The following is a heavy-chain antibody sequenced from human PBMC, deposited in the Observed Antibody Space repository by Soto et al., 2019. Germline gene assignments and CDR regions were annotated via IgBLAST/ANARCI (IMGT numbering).Heavy chain of an antibody. Sequence: SETLSLTCPVSGGSISSGGYYWSWIRQHPGKGLEWIGYIYYSGSTSYNPSLKSRVTISVDTSNNQFSLKLNSVTAADTAVYYCARDRPAEWVPAAPGYSYGSHYYYYYGMDVWGQGTTVTVSS. CDR2: IYYSGST. D-gene: IGHD5-18*01. V-gene: IGHV4-31*03. J-gene: IGHJ6*02. CDR3: ARDRPAEWVPAAPGYSYGSHYYYYYGMDV. CDR1: GGSISSGGYY.